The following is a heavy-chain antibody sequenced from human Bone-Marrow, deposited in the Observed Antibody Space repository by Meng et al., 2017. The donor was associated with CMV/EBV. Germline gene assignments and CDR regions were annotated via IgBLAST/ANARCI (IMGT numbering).Heavy chain of an antibody. V-gene: IGHV3-30*04. J-gene: IGHJ4*02. D-gene: IGHD2-2*01. Sequence: GESLKISCAASGFNFSSYAMHWVRQAPGKGLEWVAVISYDGSNKYYADSVKGRFTISRDNSKNTLYLQMNSLRAEDTAVDYCARDDRVVVPASIEWCFDYWGQGTLVTVSS. CDR2: ISYDGSNK. CDR3: ARDDRVVVPASIEWCFDY. CDR1: GFNFSSYA.